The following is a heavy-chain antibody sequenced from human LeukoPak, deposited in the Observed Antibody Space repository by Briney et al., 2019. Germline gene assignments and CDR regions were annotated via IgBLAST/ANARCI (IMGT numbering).Heavy chain of an antibody. CDR1: GYSISSGYY. CDR2: IYHSGST. Sequence: SETLSLTCAVSGYSISSGYYWGWIRQPPGKGLEWIGSIYHSGSTYYNPSPKSRVTISVDTSKNQFSLKLSSVTAADTAVYYCARRLEWLDDAFDIWGQGTMVTVSS. J-gene: IGHJ3*02. D-gene: IGHD3-3*01. CDR3: ARRLEWLDDAFDI. V-gene: IGHV4-38-2*01.